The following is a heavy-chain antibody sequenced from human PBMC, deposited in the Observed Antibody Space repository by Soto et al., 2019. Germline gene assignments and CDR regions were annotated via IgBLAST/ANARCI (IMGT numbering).Heavy chain of an antibody. CDR3: ARDRLNDFWSGYYKGWDFDY. CDR1: GGSFSGYY. Sequence: SETLSLTCAVYGGSFSGYYWSWIRQPPGKGLEWIGEINHSGSTNYNPSLKSRVTISVDTSKNQFSLKLSSVTAADTAVYYCARDRLNDFWSGYYKGWDFDYWGQGTLVTVSS. V-gene: IGHV4-34*01. D-gene: IGHD3-3*01. J-gene: IGHJ4*02. CDR2: INHSGST.